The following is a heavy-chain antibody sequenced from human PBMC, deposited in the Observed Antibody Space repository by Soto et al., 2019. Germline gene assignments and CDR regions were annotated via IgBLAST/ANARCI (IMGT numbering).Heavy chain of an antibody. V-gene: IGHV4-30-4*01. J-gene: IGHJ4*02. CDR2: IYYSGST. CDR3: VKSQYSSTWNPYFDY. CDR1: GGSISSGDYY. D-gene: IGHD6-13*01. Sequence: PSETLSLTCTVSGGSISSGDYYWSWIRQPPGKGLEWIGYIYYSGSTYYNPSLKSRVTISVDTSKNQFSLKLSSVTAADTALYYCVKSQYSSTWNPYFDYWGQGTLVTVSS.